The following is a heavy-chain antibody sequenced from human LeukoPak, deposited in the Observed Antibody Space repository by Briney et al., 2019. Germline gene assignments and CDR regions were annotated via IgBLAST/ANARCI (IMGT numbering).Heavy chain of an antibody. D-gene: IGHD2-2*01. CDR2: VYYSGST. V-gene: IGHV4-38-2*02. CDR1: GDSVSSGFF. CDR3: ARLEDIVVVPAALDWFDP. J-gene: IGHJ5*02. Sequence: SETLSLTCTVSGDSVSSGFFWGWIRQPPGKGLEWIGSVYYSGSTYYNPSLKSRVTISVDTSKNQFSLKLSSVTAADTAVYYCARLEDIVVVPAALDWFDPWGQGTLVTVSS.